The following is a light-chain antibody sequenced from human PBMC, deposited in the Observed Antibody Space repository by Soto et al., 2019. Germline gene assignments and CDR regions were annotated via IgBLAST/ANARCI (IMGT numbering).Light chain of an antibody. CDR2: GAS. Sequence: EIVMTQSPATLSVSPGERATLSCRASQSVSSKLAWYQQKPGQAPRLLIYGASTRATGVPARFSGSGSGTEFTLTISSLQSEDPAVYYCQQYNSWPPWTFGQGTKVEIK. CDR3: QQYNSWPPWT. V-gene: IGKV3-15*01. CDR1: QSVSSK. J-gene: IGKJ1*01.